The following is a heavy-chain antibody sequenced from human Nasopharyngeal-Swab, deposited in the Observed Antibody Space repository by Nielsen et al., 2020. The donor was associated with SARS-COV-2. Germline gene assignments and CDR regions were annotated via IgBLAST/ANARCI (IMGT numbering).Heavy chain of an antibody. J-gene: IGHJ4*02. V-gene: IGHV4-34*01. D-gene: IGHD3-10*01. CDR1: GGSFSGYY. CDR2: INHSGST. Sequence: GSLRLSCAVYGGSFSGYYWSWIRQPPGKGLEWIGEINHSGSTNYNPSLENRVTISVDTSKNQFSLKLSSVTAADTAVYYCARQGGLLLWFGELLSPFFRYFDYWGQGTLVTVSS. CDR3: ARQGGLLLWFGELLSPFFRYFDY.